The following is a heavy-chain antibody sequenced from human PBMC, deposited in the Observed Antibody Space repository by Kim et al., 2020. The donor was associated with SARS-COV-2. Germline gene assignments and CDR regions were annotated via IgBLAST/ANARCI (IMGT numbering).Heavy chain of an antibody. V-gene: IGHV1-18*01. Sequence: ASVKVSCKASGYTFTSYGISWVRQAPGQGLEWMGWISAYNGNTNYAQKLQGRVTMTTDTSTSTAYMELRSLRSDDTAVYYCATLMTTVTTSAFDIWGQGTMVTVSS. CDR3: ATLMTTVTTSAFDI. CDR1: GYTFTSYG. D-gene: IGHD4-17*01. J-gene: IGHJ3*02. CDR2: ISAYNGNT.